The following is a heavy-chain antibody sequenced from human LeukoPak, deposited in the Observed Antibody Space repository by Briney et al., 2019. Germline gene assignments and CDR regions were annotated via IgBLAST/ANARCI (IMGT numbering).Heavy chain of an antibody. J-gene: IGHJ5*02. Sequence: ASVKVSCKASGYTFTSYGINWVRQATGQGLEWMGWMNPNSGNTGYAQKFQGRVTMTRNTSISTAYMELSSLRSEDTAVYYCAKRIAAAGTGNWFDPWGQGTLVTVSS. D-gene: IGHD6-13*01. CDR1: GYTFTSYG. CDR2: MNPNSGNT. CDR3: AKRIAAAGTGNWFDP. V-gene: IGHV1-8*02.